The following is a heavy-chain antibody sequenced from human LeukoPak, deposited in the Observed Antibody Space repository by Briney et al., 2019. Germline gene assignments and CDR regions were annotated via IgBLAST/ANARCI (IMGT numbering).Heavy chain of an antibody. J-gene: IGHJ6*03. CDR3: ARWGNWNYDYYYMDV. Sequence: GGSLRLSCAASGFTFDDYGMSWVRQAPGKGLEWVSGINWNGGSTGYADSVKGRFTVSRDNAKKSLFLQMNSLRAEDTALYYCARWGNWNYDYYYMDVWGKGTTVTVSS. D-gene: IGHD1-1*01. CDR1: GFTFDDYG. CDR2: INWNGGST. V-gene: IGHV3-20*04.